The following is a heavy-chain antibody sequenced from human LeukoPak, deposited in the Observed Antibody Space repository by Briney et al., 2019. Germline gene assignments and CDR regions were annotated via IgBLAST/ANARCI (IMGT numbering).Heavy chain of an antibody. V-gene: IGHV3-23*01. Sequence: PGGSLRLSCAASRFTFSSYAMSWVRQAPGKGLEWVSGISGSGGSTYYADSVKGRFTISRDNSKNTLYLQMNSLRAEDTAVYYCAKGRSDWLPYNWFDPWGQGTLVTVSS. CDR1: RFTFSSYA. CDR3: AKGRSDWLPYNWFDP. D-gene: IGHD3-9*01. J-gene: IGHJ5*02. CDR2: ISGSGGST.